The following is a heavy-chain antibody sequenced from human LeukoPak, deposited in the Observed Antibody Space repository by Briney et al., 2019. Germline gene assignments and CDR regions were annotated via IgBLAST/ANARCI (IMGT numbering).Heavy chain of an antibody. CDR3: AKAGRFCSSASCYPFHYYGMDV. D-gene: IGHD2-2*01. V-gene: IGHV3-23*01. CDR2: ISGSGGST. J-gene: IGHJ6*02. CDR1: GFTFSSYA. Sequence: GGSLRLSCATSGFTFSSYAMSWVGQAPGKGLEWVSTISGSGGSTYYADSVKGRSTISRDNSKNTLYLQMNSLRAEDTAIYYCAKAGRFCSSASCYPFHYYGMDVWGQGTTVTVSS.